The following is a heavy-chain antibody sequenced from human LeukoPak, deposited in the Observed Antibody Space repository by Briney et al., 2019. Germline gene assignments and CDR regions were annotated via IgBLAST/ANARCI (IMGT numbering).Heavy chain of an antibody. V-gene: IGHV3-30*02. D-gene: IGHD6-13*01. J-gene: IGHJ4*02. CDR3: ARGRDSSTFFDY. Sequence: PGGSLRLSCAASGFTFSSYGMHWVRQAPGKGLEWVAFIRYDGSNKYYADSVKGRFTISRDNSRNMLYLQMSSLRAEDTALYYCARGRDSSTFFDYWGQGTLVTVSS. CDR1: GFTFSSYG. CDR2: IRYDGSNK.